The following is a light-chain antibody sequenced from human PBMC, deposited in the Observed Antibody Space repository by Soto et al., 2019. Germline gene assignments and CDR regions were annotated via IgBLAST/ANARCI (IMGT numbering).Light chain of an antibody. CDR3: QQYNTWPPIT. Sequence: EIMLTQSPGTLSLSPGERATLSCRASQSVSSSYLAWYQQKPGQAPRLLIYGASSRATGIPARFSGSGSWTEFTLTISSLQSEDFAVYYCQQYNTWPPITFGQGTRLEI. V-gene: IGKV3-15*01. CDR2: GAS. J-gene: IGKJ5*01. CDR1: QSVSSSY.